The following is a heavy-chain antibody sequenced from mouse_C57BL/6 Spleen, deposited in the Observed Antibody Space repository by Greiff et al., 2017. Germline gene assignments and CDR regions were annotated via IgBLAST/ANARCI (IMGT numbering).Heavy chain of an antibody. Sequence: VQLQQSGAELARPGASVKLSCKASGYTFTSYGISWVKQRTGQGLEWIGEIYPRSGNTYYNEKFKGKATLTADKSSSTAYMELRSLTSEESAVYFCATRTTVVATMYFEVWGTGTTVTVSS. J-gene: IGHJ1*03. V-gene: IGHV1-81*01. CDR3: ATRTTVVATMYFEV. CDR2: IYPRSGNT. CDR1: GYTFTSYG. D-gene: IGHD1-1*01.